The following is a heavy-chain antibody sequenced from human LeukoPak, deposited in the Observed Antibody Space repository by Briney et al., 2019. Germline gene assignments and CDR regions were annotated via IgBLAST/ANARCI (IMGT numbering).Heavy chain of an antibody. J-gene: IGHJ4*02. CDR2: IYNSVSS. CDR1: GVSISGYH. Sequence: SETLSLTCTVSGVSISGYHWGWIRQPPGKRLEWIGNIYNSVSSDYNPSLNSRVTISLDTSKNQFSLGLTSVTAADTAVYFCARRDKDSRNFDYWGQGTLVTVSS. D-gene: IGHD4-11*01. CDR3: ARRDKDSRNFDY. V-gene: IGHV4-59*08.